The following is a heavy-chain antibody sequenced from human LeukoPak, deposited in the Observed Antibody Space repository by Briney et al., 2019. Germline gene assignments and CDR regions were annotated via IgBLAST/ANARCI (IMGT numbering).Heavy chain of an antibody. D-gene: IGHD2-2*01. CDR2: ISAYNGNT. Sequence: ASVKVSCKASGYTFTSYGISWVRQAPGQGLEWMGWISAYNGNTNYVQKLQGRVTMTTDTSTSTAYMELRSLRSDDTAVYYCARDCSSTSCYSWHYYYYGMDVWGQGTTVTVSS. CDR3: ARDCSSTSCYSWHYYYYGMDV. J-gene: IGHJ6*02. CDR1: GYTFTSYG. V-gene: IGHV1-18*01.